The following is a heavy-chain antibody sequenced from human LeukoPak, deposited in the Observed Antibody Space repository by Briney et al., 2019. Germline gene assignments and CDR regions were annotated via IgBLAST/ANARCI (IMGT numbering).Heavy chain of an antibody. Sequence: ASVKVSCKASGGTFSSYAISWVRQAPGQGLEWMGGIIPIFGTTNYAQKFQGSVTITADKSTSTAYMELSSLRSEDTAVYYCARGRYSSGFGGNYYYYYMDVWGKGTTVTVSS. J-gene: IGHJ6*03. V-gene: IGHV1-69*06. CDR1: GGTFSSYA. CDR3: ARGRYSSGFGGNYYYYYMDV. CDR2: IIPIFGTT. D-gene: IGHD5-18*01.